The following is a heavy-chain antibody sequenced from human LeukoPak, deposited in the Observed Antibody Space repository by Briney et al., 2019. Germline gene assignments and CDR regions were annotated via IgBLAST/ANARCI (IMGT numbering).Heavy chain of an antibody. J-gene: IGHJ4*02. D-gene: IGHD5-12*01. CDR1: GFTFSSYA. Sequence: AGGSLRLSCAASGFTFSSYAMSWVRQAPGKGLDWVSAISASGGSTSYADSVKGRFTISRDNSKNTLYLQMNSLRAVDTAEYYCASQTSGYSGYSSHYWGQGTLVTVSS. CDR2: ISASGGST. CDR3: ASQTSGYSGYSSHY. V-gene: IGHV3-23*01.